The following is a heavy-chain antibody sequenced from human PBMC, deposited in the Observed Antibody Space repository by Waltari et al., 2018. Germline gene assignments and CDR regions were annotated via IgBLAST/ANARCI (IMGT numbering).Heavy chain of an antibody. CDR2: ISSSSSTI. J-gene: IGHJ3*02. CDR1: GFTLRSYS. CDR3: ARVTPDAFDI. V-gene: IGHV3-48*01. Sequence: EVQLVESGGGLVQPGGSLRLSCDASGFTLRSYSMNWVRQAPGKGLEWVSYISSSSSTIYYADSVKGRFTISRDNAKNSLYLQMNSLRAEDTAVYYCARVTPDAFDIWGQGTMVTVSS. D-gene: IGHD2-21*02.